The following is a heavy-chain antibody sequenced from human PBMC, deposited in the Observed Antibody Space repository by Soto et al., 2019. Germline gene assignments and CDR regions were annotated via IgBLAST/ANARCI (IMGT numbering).Heavy chain of an antibody. V-gene: IGHV3-30*18. J-gene: IGHJ4*02. CDR2: ISYDGSNK. CDR3: AKERGRVVVAAPLDY. D-gene: IGHD2-15*01. Sequence: QVQLVESGGGVVQPGRSLRLSCAASGFTFSSYGMHWVRQAPGKGLEWVAVISYDGSNKYYADSVKGRFTISRDNSKNTLYLQRNSLRAEDTAMYYCAKERGRVVVAAPLDYWCQGTLVTVSS. CDR1: GFTFSSYG.